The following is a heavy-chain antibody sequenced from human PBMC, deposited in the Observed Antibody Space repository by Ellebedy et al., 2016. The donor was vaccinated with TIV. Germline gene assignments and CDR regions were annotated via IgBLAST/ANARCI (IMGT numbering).Heavy chain of an antibody. CDR2: INHSGST. CDR3: SRAGSGAGNFDH. D-gene: IGHD3-10*01. J-gene: IGHJ4*02. CDR1: GGSISSGGYY. V-gene: IGHV4-39*07. Sequence: SETLSLTCTVSGGSISSGGYYWSWIRQPPGKELEWIGEINHSGSTNYNPSLKSRVTISVDTSKNQFSLKLSSVTAADTAVYYCSRAGSGAGNFDHWGQGTLVTVSS.